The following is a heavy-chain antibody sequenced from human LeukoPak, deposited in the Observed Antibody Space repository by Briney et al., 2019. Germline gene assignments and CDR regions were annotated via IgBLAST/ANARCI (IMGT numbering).Heavy chain of an antibody. J-gene: IGHJ4*02. D-gene: IGHD2-2*01. Sequence: GGSLRLSCTTSGFTFDDYAMHWVRQAPGKGLEWVSGISWNSGSIGYADSVKGRFTISRDNAKNSLYLQMNSLRAEDMASYYCAKAAGSTSWEIIDYWGQGTLVTVSS. V-gene: IGHV3-9*03. CDR2: ISWNSGSI. CDR3: AKAAGSTSWEIIDY. CDR1: GFTFDDYA.